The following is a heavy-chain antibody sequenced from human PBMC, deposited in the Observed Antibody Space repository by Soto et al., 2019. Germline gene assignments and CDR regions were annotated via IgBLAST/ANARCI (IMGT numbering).Heavy chain of an antibody. D-gene: IGHD2-15*01. V-gene: IGHV1-69*01. CDR2: IIPIFGTA. CDR3: ARDPRGYCSGGSCYYGY. CDR1: GGTFSSYA. J-gene: IGHJ4*02. Sequence: QVQLVQSGAEVKKPESSVKVSCKASGGTFSSYAISWVRQAPGQGLEWMGGIIPIFGTANYAQKFQGRVTITADESTSTAYMELSSLRSEDTAVYYCARDPRGYCSGGSCYYGYWGQGTLVTVSS.